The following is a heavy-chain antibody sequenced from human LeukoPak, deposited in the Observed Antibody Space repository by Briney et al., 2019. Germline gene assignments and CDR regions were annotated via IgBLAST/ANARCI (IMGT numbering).Heavy chain of an antibody. CDR2: IWHDGSHK. Sequence: PGRSLRLSCAASGFAFKTYAMHWVRQAPGQGLEWVALIWHDGSHKFYSNSVRGQFTISRDNSKNTVSLQMNNLRPEDTAVYYCAREIFGSGSYPEFWGQGTLVTVSS. D-gene: IGHD3-10*01. J-gene: IGHJ4*02. V-gene: IGHV3-33*01. CDR1: GFAFKTYA. CDR3: AREIFGSGSYPEF.